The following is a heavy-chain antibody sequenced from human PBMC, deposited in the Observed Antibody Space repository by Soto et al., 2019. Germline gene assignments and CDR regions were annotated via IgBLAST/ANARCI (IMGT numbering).Heavy chain of an antibody. CDR1: GVTFSSYA. V-gene: IGHV3-30-3*01. J-gene: IGHJ6*02. D-gene: IGHD2-15*01. CDR3: ARDKLPEEHYGMDV. CDR2: ISYDGSNK. Sequence: GGSLRLSCAASGVTFSSYAMHGVRQAPGKGLEWVAVISYDGSNKYYADSVKGRFTISRDNSKNTLYLQMNSLRAEDTAVYYCARDKLPEEHYGMDVWGQGTTVTVSS.